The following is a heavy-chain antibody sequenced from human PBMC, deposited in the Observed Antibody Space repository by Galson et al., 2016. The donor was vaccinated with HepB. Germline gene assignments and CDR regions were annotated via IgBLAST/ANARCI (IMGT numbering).Heavy chain of an antibody. CDR3: AKYSGSYYAFHI. J-gene: IGHJ3*02. CDR1: GFSFSNYF. V-gene: IGHV3-7*03. D-gene: IGHD1-26*01. Sequence: SLRLSCAASGFSFSNYFMHWVRQAPGKGLEWVANIKEDGSDKHYVDLVKGRFTISRDNAKNSLYLQMNSLRAEDTAVYYCAKYSGSYYAFHIWGQGTMVTVSS. CDR2: IKEDGSDK.